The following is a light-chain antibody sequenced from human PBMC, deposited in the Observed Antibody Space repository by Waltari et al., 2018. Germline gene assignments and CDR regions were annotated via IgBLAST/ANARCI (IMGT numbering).Light chain of an antibody. CDR1: QSVLYSSNNKNY. CDR3: QQYVVIPWT. J-gene: IGKJ1*01. V-gene: IGKV4-1*01. Sequence: DIVMTQSPDSLAVSLGERAIITCTSSQSVLYSSNNKNYLAWYQQKPGQPPKLLIYWASTRELGVPDRFSGSGSGTDFTLTINSLQAEDVAVYYCQQYVVIPWTFGQGTKVEVK. CDR2: WAS.